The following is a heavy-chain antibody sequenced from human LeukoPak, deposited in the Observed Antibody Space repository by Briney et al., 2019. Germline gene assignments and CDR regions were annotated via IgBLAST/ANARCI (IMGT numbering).Heavy chain of an antibody. CDR2: IIPILGIA. Sequence: GSSVKVSCKASGGTFSSYAICWVRQAPGQGLEWMGRIIPILGIANFAQKFQGRVTITADKSTSTAYMELSSLRSEDTAVYYCARGPVSQLYDMDVWGQGTTVTVSS. D-gene: IGHD1-1*01. J-gene: IGHJ6*02. V-gene: IGHV1-69*04. CDR1: GGTFSSYA. CDR3: ARGPVSQLYDMDV.